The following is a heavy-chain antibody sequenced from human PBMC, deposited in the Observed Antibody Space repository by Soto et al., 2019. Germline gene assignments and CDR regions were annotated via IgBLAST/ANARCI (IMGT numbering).Heavy chain of an antibody. D-gene: IGHD6-6*01. CDR2: IYYSGST. CDR1: GGSISSYY. J-gene: IGHJ4*02. Sequence: SETLSLTCTVSGGSISSYYWSWIRQPPGKGLEWIGYIYYSGSTNYNPSLKSRVTISVDTSKNQFSLTLSSVTAADTVVYYCARFGSSSSGVDYWGQGALVTVSS. V-gene: IGHV4-59*01. CDR3: ARFGSSSSGVDY.